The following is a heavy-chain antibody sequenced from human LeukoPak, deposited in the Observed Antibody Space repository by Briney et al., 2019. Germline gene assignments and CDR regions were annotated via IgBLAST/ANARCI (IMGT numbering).Heavy chain of an antibody. CDR1: GFTFSSYA. D-gene: IGHD3-22*01. CDR2: ISGSGGST. Sequence: GGSLRLSCAASGFTFSSYAMHWVRQAPGKGLEWVSAISGSGGSTYYAGSVKGRFTISRDNSKNTLYLQMNSLRAEDTAVYYCAKDYYYFDSSGLDDYWGQGTLVTVSS. V-gene: IGHV3-23*01. J-gene: IGHJ4*02. CDR3: AKDYYYFDSSGLDDY.